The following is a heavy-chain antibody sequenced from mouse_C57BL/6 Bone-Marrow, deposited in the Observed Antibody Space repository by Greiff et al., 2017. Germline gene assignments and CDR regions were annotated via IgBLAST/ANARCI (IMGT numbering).Heavy chain of an antibody. V-gene: IGHV3-6*01. CDR3: ARWHY. Sequence: EVKLEESGPGLVKPSQSLSLTCSVTGYSITSGYYWNWIRQFPGNKLEWMGYISYDGSNNYNPSLKNRISITRDTSKNQFFLKLNSVTTEDTATYYCARWHYWGQGTTLTVSS. CDR2: ISYDGSN. J-gene: IGHJ2*01. CDR1: GYSITSGYY.